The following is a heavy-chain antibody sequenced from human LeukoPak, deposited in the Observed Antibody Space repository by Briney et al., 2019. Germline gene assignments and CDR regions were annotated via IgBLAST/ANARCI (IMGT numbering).Heavy chain of an antibody. V-gene: IGHV3-53*01. D-gene: IGHD6-19*01. CDR3: AKDASFDSSGWYYFDY. CDR2: IYSGGST. CDR1: GFTVSIYY. Sequence: GGSLRLSCAASGFTVSIYYMTWLRQAPGEGLEWVSVIYSGGSTYYADSVKGRFTISRDNSKNTLYLQMNSLRAEDTAVYYCAKDASFDSSGWYYFDYWGQGTLVTVSS. J-gene: IGHJ4*02.